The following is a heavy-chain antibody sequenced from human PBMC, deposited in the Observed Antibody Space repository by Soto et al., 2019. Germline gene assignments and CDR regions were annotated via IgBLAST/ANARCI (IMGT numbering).Heavy chain of an antibody. CDR2: LGGSGIDT. D-gene: IGHD2-15*01. J-gene: IGHJ3*01. CDR1: GFTFSSYA. V-gene: IGHV3-23*01. Sequence: GGSLRLSCVASGFTFSSYAMSWVRQAPGKGLEWVSTLGGSGIDTYYADSVKGRFTISRDNSKNLVFLQMNSLSADDTAVYYCAKDHFNGNAALDDCDFWCQGTMVSVSS. CDR3: AKDHFNGNAALDDCDF.